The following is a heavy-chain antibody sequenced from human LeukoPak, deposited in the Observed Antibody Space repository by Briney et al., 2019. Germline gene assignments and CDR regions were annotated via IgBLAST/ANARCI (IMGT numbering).Heavy chain of an antibody. V-gene: IGHV5-51*01. J-gene: IGHJ4*02. CDR2: IYPGHSDT. CDR3: ARFGGATLAEFVFDY. CDR1: GYRFTSYW. Sequence: GESLKISCKGSGYRFTSYWIGWVRQMPGKGLEWMGIIYPGHSDTRYSPSFQGQVTMSADKSINTAYLQWSSLTASDTAMYYCARFGGATLAEFVFDYWGQGTLVTVSS. D-gene: IGHD3-16*01.